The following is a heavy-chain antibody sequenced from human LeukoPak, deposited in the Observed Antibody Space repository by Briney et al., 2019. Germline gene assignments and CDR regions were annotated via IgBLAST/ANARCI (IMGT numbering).Heavy chain of an antibody. CDR3: ARAPQCSSSDY. CDR1: GGSFSGYY. J-gene: IGHJ4*02. CDR2: INHSGST. V-gene: IGHV4-34*01. D-gene: IGHD2-2*01. Sequence: SETLSLTCAVYGGSFSGYYWSWIRQPPGKGLEWIGEINHSGSTNYNPSLKSRVTISVDTSKNQFSLKLSSVTAADTAVYYCARAPQCSSSDYWGQGTLVTVSS.